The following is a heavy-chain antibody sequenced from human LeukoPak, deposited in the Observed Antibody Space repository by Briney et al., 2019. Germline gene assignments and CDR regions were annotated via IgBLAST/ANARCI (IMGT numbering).Heavy chain of an antibody. D-gene: IGHD5-24*01. J-gene: IGHJ4*02. V-gene: IGHV3-23*01. CDR3: AKDDGGLQYNN. CDR2: IRADAITT. Sequence: GGSLRLSCAASGFTFSHHGMNWVRQAPGKGLEWVSGIRADAITTYYADSVKGRFTISRDNSKNTLHLQMNSLRAEDTAVYHCAKDDGGLQYNNWGQGTLVTVSS. CDR1: GFTFSHHG.